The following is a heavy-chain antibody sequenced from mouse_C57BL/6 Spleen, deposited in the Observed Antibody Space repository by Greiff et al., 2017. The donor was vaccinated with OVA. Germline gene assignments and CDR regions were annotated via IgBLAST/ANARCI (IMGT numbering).Heavy chain of an antibody. J-gene: IGHJ3*01. CDR2: INPYNGGT. Sequence: EVQLQESGPVLVKPGASVKMSCKASGYTFTDYYMNWVKQSHGKSLEWIGVINPYNGGTSYNQKFKGKATLTVDKSSSTPYMELNSLTSEDSAVYYCARSNDSAWFAYWGQGTLVTVSA. V-gene: IGHV1-19*01. CDR3: ARSNDSAWFAY. CDR1: GYTFTDYY. D-gene: IGHD2-13*01.